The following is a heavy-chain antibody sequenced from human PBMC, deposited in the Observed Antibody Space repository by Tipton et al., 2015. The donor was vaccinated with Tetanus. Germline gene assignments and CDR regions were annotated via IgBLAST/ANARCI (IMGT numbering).Heavy chain of an antibody. CDR3: AKDHGPSSGYYRYYYYGMDV. D-gene: IGHD3-22*01. CDR2: ISYDGSNK. J-gene: IGHJ6*02. CDR1: GFIFSDYS. V-gene: IGHV3-30*18. Sequence: SLRLSCAASGFIFSDYSMNWVRQAPGKGLEWVAVISYDGSNKYYADSVKGRFTISRDNSKNTLYLQMNSLRAEDTAVYYCAKDHGPSSGYYRYYYYGMDVWGQGTTVTVSS.